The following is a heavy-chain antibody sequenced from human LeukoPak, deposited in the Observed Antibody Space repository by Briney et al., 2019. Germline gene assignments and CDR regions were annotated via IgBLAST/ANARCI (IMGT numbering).Heavy chain of an antibody. CDR2: ISGSAGST. CDR3: ARDGWFGELLANDN. D-gene: IGHD3-10*01. Sequence: GGSLRLSCAASGFTFSSYGMSWVRQAPGKGLEWVSAISGSAGSTYYADSVKGRFTISRDNAKNTLYLQMNSLRAEDTAVYYCARDGWFGELLANDNWGQGTLVTVSS. J-gene: IGHJ4*02. CDR1: GFTFSSYG. V-gene: IGHV3-23*01.